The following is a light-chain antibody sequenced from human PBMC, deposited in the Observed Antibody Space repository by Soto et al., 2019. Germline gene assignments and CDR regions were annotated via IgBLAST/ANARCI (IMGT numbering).Light chain of an antibody. V-gene: IGKV3-15*01. CDR2: GAS. J-gene: IGKJ1*01. CDR1: ETISNR. CDR3: QQYSDWPPWT. Sequence: EIVMTQSPATLSVSPGERATLSCRASETISNRLAWYQQKPGQAPRLLIYGASTRATGIPDRFRGSGSGTEFTLTISSLQSEDFAVYYCQQYSDWPPWTFGQGTKVDIK.